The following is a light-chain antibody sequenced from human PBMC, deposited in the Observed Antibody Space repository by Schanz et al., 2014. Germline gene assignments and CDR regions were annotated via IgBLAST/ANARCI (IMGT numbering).Light chain of an antibody. J-gene: IGKJ2*01. CDR3: QQSYNTPFT. V-gene: IGKV1-39*01. CDR1: QRIFTY. CDR2: GAS. Sequence: DIQMTQSPSSLSASVGDRVTLTCRASQRIFTYLNWYQQKPGKAPNLLIYGASSLQSGVPSRFSGSGSGTDFTLTISSLLPEDFATYYCQQSYNTPFTFGQGTKLDIK.